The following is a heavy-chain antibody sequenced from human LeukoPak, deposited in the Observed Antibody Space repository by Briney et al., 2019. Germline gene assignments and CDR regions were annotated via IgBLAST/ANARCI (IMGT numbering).Heavy chain of an antibody. V-gene: IGHV4-39*01. CDR3: ARQGLWELPTFDS. D-gene: IGHD1-26*01. CDR2: VYYSGST. CDR1: GDSISSGTYY. J-gene: IGHJ4*02. Sequence: SETLSLTCTVSGDSISSGTYYWRYIRQPPQKGLEWIGSVYYSGSTYYNPSLKSRVTISVDTSKNQFSLKLSSVTAADTAVYYCARQGLWELPTFDSWGQGTLVSVSS.